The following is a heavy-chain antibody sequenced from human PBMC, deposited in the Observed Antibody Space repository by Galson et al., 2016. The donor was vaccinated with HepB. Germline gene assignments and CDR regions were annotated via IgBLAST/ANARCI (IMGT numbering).Heavy chain of an antibody. V-gene: IGHV1-24*01. D-gene: IGHD3-10*01. CDR2: YDPEDGER. Sequence: SVKVSCKVSGYRLAELSMHWVRQAPGKGPEWMGGYDPEDGERTYAQKFQGRVTMTEDTSTDTAYMELASLGSEDTAVYYCARLMEGYGSGSYFHPFTEWGQGTLVIVSS. J-gene: IGHJ4*02. CDR1: GYRLAELS. CDR3: ARLMEGYGSGSYFHPFTE.